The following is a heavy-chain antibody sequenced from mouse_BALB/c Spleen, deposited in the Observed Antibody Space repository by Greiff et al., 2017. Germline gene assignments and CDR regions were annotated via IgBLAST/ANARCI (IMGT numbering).Heavy chain of an antibody. CDR1: GYAFTNYL. Sequence: QVQLQQSGAELVRPGTSVKVSCKASGYAFTNYLIEWVKQRPGQGLEWIGVINPGSGGTNYNVKFKGKATLTADKSSSTAYMQLSSLTSDDSAVYFCARSSGTTSAYWGQGTLVTVSA. V-gene: IGHV1-54*01. J-gene: IGHJ3*01. CDR2: INPGSGGT. D-gene: IGHD4-1*01. CDR3: ARSSGTTSAY.